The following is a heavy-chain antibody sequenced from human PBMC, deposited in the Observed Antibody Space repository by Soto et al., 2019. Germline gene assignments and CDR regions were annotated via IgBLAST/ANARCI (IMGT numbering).Heavy chain of an antibody. CDR1: GFTFNTYA. V-gene: IGHV3-23*01. Sequence: GSLRLSCAASGFTFNTYAMTWVRQTPGKGLEWVSFITTRGARTYYADPVRGRFTISTDSSRNTLYLQMNSLRPDDTAVYFCARYRSDGSASFDSWGQGTRVTVSS. CDR2: ITTRGART. D-gene: IGHD3-9*01. J-gene: IGHJ4*02. CDR3: ARYRSDGSASFDS.